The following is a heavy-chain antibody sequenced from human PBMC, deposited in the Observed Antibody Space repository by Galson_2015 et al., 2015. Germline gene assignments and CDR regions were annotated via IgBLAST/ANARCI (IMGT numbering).Heavy chain of an antibody. CDR1: GFTFSSYD. CDR2: ISSSGSTI. V-gene: IGHV3-48*03. D-gene: IGHD3-3*02. J-gene: IGHJ3*02. Sequence: SLRLSCAASGFTFSSYDMNWVRQAPGKGLEWVSYISSSGSTIYYADSVKGRFTISRDNAENSLYLQMNSLRAEDTAVYYCAREFSDAFDIWGQGTMVTVSS. CDR3: AREFSDAFDI.